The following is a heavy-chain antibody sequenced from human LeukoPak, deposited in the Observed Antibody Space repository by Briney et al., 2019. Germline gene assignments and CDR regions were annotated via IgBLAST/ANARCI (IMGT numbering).Heavy chain of an antibody. J-gene: IGHJ4*02. Sequence: GGSLRLSCAASGFTFSSYWMSWVRQAPGQGLEWVSAISGSGGSTYYADSVKGRFTISRDNSKNTLYLQMNSLRAEDTAVYYCARGGQLWAHFDYWGQGTLVTVSS. CDR2: ISGSGGST. CDR3: ARGGQLWAHFDY. D-gene: IGHD5-18*01. CDR1: GFTFSSYW. V-gene: IGHV3-23*01.